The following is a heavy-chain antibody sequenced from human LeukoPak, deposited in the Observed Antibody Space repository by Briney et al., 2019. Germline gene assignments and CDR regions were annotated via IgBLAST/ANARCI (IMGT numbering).Heavy chain of an antibody. D-gene: IGHD3-22*01. CDR3: AKDIGMDYYDSSGYSNYFDY. V-gene: IGHV3-9*01. CDR1: GFTFDDYA. CDR2: ISWNSGSI. Sequence: GRSLRLSCAASGFTFDDYAMHWVRQAPGKGLEGVSGISWNSGSIGYADSVKGRFTISRDNAKSSLYLQMNSLRAEDTALYYSAKDIGMDYYDSSGYSNYFDYWGQGTLVTVSS. J-gene: IGHJ4*02.